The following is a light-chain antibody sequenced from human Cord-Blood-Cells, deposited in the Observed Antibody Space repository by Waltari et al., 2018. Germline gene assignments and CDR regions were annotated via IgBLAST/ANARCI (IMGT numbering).Light chain of an antibody. V-gene: IGLV2-11*01. CDR2: DVS. J-gene: IGLJ1*01. CDR1: SSDVGGYNY. CDR3: CSYAGSYTYV. Sequence: QSALTQPRSVSGPPGQSVTIPCTGTSSDVGGYNYVPWYQQHPGKAPKLMIYDVSKRPSGVPDRFSGSKSGNTASLTISGLQAEDEADYYCCSYAGSYTYVFGTGTKVTVL.